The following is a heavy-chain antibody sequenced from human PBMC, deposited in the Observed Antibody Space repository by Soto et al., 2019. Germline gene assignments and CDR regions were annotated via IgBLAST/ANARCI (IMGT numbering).Heavy chain of an antibody. CDR2: ISVNGRT. D-gene: IGHD3-22*01. J-gene: IGHJ3*01. V-gene: IGHV3-23*01. Sequence: GSLRLSCAASGFTFNFYAMAWVRQAPGKGLEWVSGISVNGRTNYADSVKGRFTISRDNSKNMVFLQMDTLRAEDTALYYCTKAGGWYYYDSSGPPDASHVWGQGTMVTVSS. CDR3: TKAGGWYYYDSSGPPDASHV. CDR1: GFTFNFYA.